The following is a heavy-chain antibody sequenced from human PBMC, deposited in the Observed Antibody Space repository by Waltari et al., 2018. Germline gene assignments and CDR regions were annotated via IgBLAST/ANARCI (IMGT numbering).Heavy chain of an antibody. CDR2: INPSGGGT. D-gene: IGHD1-26*01. Sequence: QVQLVQSGAEVKKPGASVKVSCKASGYTFTGYYMHWVRQAPGQGLEWMGWINPSGGGTNYAQKVQGRVTMTRDTSISTAYMELSRLRSDDTAVYYCARDRRGSYLGFDYWGQGTLVTVSS. V-gene: IGHV1-2*02. CDR1: GYTFTGYY. CDR3: ARDRRGSYLGFDY. J-gene: IGHJ4*02.